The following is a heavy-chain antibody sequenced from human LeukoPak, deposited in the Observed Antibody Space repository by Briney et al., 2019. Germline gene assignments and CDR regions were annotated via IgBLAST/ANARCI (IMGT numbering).Heavy chain of an antibody. V-gene: IGHV3-23*01. CDR1: GFTFSTYA. Sequence: GGSLRVSCAASGFTFSTYAMSWVRQAPGKGLEWVSLIGGSDGRTRYADSVKGRFTISRDNSKNTLYLEMNSLRAEDTAVYYCAKDSSSYDWGYMDVWGKGTTVTISS. CDR2: IGGSDGRT. J-gene: IGHJ6*03. CDR3: AKDSSSYDWGYMDV. D-gene: IGHD3-22*01.